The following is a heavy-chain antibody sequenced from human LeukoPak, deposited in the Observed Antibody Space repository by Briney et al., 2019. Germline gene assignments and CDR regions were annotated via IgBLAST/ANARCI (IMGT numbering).Heavy chain of an antibody. CDR2: IYYSGST. CDR1: GSSISSSSYY. J-gene: IGHJ3*02. D-gene: IGHD2-15*01. V-gene: IGHV4-39*07. CDR3: ARDPGELYCSGGSCYSPNSLDAFDI. Sequence: SETLSLICTVSGSSISSSSYYWGWIRQPRGKGLEWIESIYYSGSTSYNPSLKSRVTISVDTSKNQFSLKLSSVTAADTAVYYCARDPGELYCSGGSCYSPNSLDAFDIWGQGTMVTVSS.